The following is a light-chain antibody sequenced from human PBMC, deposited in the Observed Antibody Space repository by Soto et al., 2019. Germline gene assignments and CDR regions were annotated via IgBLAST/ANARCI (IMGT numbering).Light chain of an antibody. CDR3: QHSNSYSEA. Sequence: DIQMTQSPSTLSGSVGVRVTITCRASQTISSWLAWYQQKPGKAPKLLIYKASTLKTGVPSRFSGSRSGTEFTLTISSPQPDDFATYYCQHSNSYSEAFGQGTKV. J-gene: IGKJ1*01. V-gene: IGKV1-5*03. CDR2: KAS. CDR1: QTISSW.